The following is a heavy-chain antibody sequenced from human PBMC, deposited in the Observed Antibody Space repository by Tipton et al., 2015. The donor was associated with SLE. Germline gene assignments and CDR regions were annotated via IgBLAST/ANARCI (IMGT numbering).Heavy chain of an antibody. CDR2: ISYDGSNK. Sequence: SLRLSCAASGFTFSSYGMHWVRQAPGKGLEWVAVISYDGSNKYYADSVKGRFTISRDNSKNTLYLQMNSLRAEDTAVYYCAKDARGPHIAAAGTVDYWGQGTLVTVSS. D-gene: IGHD6-13*01. J-gene: IGHJ4*02. CDR3: AKDARGPHIAAAGTVDY. CDR1: GFTFSSYG. V-gene: IGHV3-30*18.